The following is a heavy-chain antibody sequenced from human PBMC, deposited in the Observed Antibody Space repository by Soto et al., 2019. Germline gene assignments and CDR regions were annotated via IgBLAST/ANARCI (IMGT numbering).Heavy chain of an antibody. CDR3: ARGGYSSSWYNYYYMDV. CDR1: GYTFTSYD. CDR2: MNPNSGNT. D-gene: IGHD6-13*01. J-gene: IGHJ6*03. Sequence: ASVKVSCKASGYTFTSYDINWVRQATGQGLEWMGWMNPNSGNTGYAQKFQGRVTMTRNTSISTAYMELSSLRSEDTAVYYCARGGYSSSWYNYYYMDVWGKGTTVTVSS. V-gene: IGHV1-8*01.